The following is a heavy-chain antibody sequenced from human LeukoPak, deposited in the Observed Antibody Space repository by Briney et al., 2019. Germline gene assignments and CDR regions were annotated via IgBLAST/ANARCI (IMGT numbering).Heavy chain of an antibody. J-gene: IGHJ4*02. D-gene: IGHD3-10*01. CDR3: AKDRGERDYYGSAYYFDY. V-gene: IGHV3-33*06. Sequence: GGSLRLSCAASGFTFSSYGMHWVRQAPGKGLEWVAVIWSDGSNKYYAESVKGRFTISRDNSKNTLYLQMNSLRAEDTAVYYCAKDRGERDYYGSAYYFDYWGQGTLVTVSS. CDR1: GFTFSSYG. CDR2: IWSDGSNK.